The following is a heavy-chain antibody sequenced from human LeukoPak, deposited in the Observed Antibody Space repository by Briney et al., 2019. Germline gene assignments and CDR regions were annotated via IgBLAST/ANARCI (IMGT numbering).Heavy chain of an antibody. J-gene: IGHJ4*02. CDR2: IKSDGRTT. CDR1: GFTFNDFA. V-gene: IGHV3-74*01. CDR3: ARGFRDY. Sequence: GGSLRLSCAASGFTFNDFAIHWVRQVPGKGLEWVSRIKSDGRTTNYAGSVKGRFTISRDNAKNTVYLQTNSLRAEDTAVYYCARGFRDYWGQGTLVTVSS.